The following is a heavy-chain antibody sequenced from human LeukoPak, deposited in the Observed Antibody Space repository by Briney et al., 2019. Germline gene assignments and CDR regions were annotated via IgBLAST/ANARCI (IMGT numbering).Heavy chain of an antibody. CDR3: ARNPPPDDSSGYLDY. D-gene: IGHD3-22*01. CDR1: GFIISNCW. V-gene: IGHV3-7*04. J-gene: IGHJ4*02. CDR2: MNQDGSRI. Sequence: QPGGSLRLSCSASGFIISNCWMTWVRQAPGKGLEWVANMNQDGSRIYYVDSVKGRFTISRDNAKNSLHLQMNSLRAEDTAVYYCARNPPPDDSSGYLDYWGQGALVTVSS.